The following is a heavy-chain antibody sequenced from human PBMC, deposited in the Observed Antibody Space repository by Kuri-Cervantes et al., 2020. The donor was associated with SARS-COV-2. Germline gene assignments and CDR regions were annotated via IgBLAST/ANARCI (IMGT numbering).Heavy chain of an antibody. D-gene: IGHD3-3*01. CDR3: ARGYFSNAEWFSDFDY. Sequence: ESLKISCAVNGGSVSGYYWNWIRQPPGKGLEWIGEINHSRSTNYNPSLKSRVTISVDTSKNQFSLKLSSVTAADTAVYYCARGYFSNAEWFSDFDYWGQGTLVTVSS. J-gene: IGHJ4*02. CDR1: GGSVSGYY. V-gene: IGHV4-34*01. CDR2: INHSRST.